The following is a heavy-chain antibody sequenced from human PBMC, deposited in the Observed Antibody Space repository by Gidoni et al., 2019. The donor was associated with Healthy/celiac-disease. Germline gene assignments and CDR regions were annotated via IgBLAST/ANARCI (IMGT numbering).Heavy chain of an antibody. Sequence: QVQLVESGGGVVQPGRSLRLSCAASGFTFSSYGMHWVRQAPGKGLEWVAVISDDGSNKYYADSVKGRFTISRDNSKNTLYLQMNSLRAEDTAVYYCAKTLQGESFDYWGQGTLVTVSS. V-gene: IGHV3-30*18. J-gene: IGHJ4*02. CDR3: AKTLQGESFDY. D-gene: IGHD2-21*01. CDR1: GFTFSSYG. CDR2: ISDDGSNK.